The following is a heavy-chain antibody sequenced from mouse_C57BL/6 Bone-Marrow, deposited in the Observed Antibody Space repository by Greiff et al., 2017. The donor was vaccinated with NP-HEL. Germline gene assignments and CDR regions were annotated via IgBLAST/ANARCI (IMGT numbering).Heavy chain of an antibody. CDR3: ARGGSPYFDY. Sequence: VQLQQSGAELVRPGTSVKVSCKASGYAFTNYLIEWVKQRPGQGLEWIGVINPGSGGTNYNEKFKGKATLTADKSSSTAYMQLSSLTSEDSAVYFCARGGSPYFDYWGQGTTRTVSS. V-gene: IGHV1-54*01. J-gene: IGHJ2*01. CDR1: GYAFTNYL. D-gene: IGHD1-1*01. CDR2: INPGSGGT.